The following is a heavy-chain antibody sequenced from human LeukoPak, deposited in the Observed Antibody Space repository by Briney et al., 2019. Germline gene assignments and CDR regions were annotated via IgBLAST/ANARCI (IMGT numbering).Heavy chain of an antibody. CDR2: SIPTSGTA. CDR1: AGSFSRSA. CDR3: ARVIAVAANYYYYCGMDV. D-gene: IGHD6-19*01. V-gene: IGHV1-69*13. Sequence: SVKVSCTDSAGSFSRSATRRFRQPPGQGPDSMRGSIPTSGTANSAKKFPGKDTITANEAKRTAYMEPSSLRSEDTAVYYCARVIAVAANYYYYCGMDVWCQGTTVTASS. J-gene: IGHJ6*02.